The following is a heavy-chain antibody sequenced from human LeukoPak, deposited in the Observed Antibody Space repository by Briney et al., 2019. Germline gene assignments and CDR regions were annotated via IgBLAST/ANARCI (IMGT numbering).Heavy chain of an antibody. D-gene: IGHD6-19*01. V-gene: IGHV6-1*01. CDR2: IYYRSKWYA. Sequence: SQTLSLTCAISGDSVSGNRATWNWLRQSPSRGLEWLGRIYYRSKWYADYAVSVKGRITINPDTSKNQFSLLLNSVTPEDTAVYYCARPSTGLVRKYDAFDIWGQGTMVTVSS. CDR3: ARPSTGLVRKYDAFDI. CDR1: GDSVSGNRAT. J-gene: IGHJ3*02.